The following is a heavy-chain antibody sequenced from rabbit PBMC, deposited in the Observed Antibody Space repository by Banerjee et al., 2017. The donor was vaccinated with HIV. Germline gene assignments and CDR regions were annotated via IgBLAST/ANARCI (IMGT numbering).Heavy chain of an antibody. V-gene: IGHV1S40*01. J-gene: IGHJ6*01. CDR3: ARDLSYYYDMDL. Sequence: QQVEESGGGLVKPGGTLTLTCKASGFDLINYYYMCWVRQAPGKGLESIACIYTGSGNTWYASWAKGRFTISKTSSTTVTLQMTSLTAADTATYFCARDLSYYYDMDLWGPGTLVTVS. CDR2: IYTGSGNT. CDR1: GFDLINYYY.